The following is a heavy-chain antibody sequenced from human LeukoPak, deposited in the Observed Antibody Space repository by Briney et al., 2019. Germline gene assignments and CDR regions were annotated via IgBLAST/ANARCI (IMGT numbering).Heavy chain of an antibody. CDR2: IYYSGST. Sequence: SDTLSLTCTVSGGSISSSSYYWGWIRQPPGKGLEWIGSIYYSGSTYYNPSLKSRVTISVDTSKNQFSLKLSSVTAADTAVYYCARGPVENYWGQGTLVTVSS. V-gene: IGHV4-39*07. CDR1: GGSISSSSYY. D-gene: IGHD5-24*01. CDR3: ARGPVENY. J-gene: IGHJ4*02.